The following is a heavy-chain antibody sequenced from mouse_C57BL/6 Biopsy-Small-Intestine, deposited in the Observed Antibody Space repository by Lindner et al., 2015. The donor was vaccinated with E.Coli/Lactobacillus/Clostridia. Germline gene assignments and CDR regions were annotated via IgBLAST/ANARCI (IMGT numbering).Heavy chain of an antibody. D-gene: IGHD2-13*01. V-gene: IGHV1-20*01. CDR2: ISGYNGDT. CDR3: ARADDRSDWPNGHRPLEYFDY. Sequence: SVKVSCKTSGYTFTNYGVSWVRQVRGQGLEWMGWISGYNGDTNYAQSVQGRVTMTIDTSTSTAYMEVRSLKSDDTAVYYCARADDRSDWPNGHRPLEYFDYWGQGTLVTVSS. CDR1: GYTFTNYG. J-gene: IGHJ2*01.